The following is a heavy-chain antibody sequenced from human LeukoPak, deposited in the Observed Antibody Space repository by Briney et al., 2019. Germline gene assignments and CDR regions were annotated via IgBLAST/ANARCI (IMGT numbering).Heavy chain of an antibody. CDR3: ASPRAERSTWYAVDY. CDR1: GFTFSSYA. V-gene: IGHV4-38-2*01. Sequence: GSLRLSCGASGFTFSSYAMSWVRQAPGKGLEWIGSIYYSGNTYYNPSLKSRVTISVDTSKNQFSLKLSSVTAADTAVYYCASPRAERSTWYAVDYWGQGTLVTVSA. CDR2: IYYSGNT. D-gene: IGHD6-13*01. J-gene: IGHJ4*02.